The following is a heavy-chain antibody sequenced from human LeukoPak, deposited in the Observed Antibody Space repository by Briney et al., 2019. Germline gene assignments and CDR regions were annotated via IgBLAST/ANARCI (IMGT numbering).Heavy chain of an antibody. V-gene: IGHV1-18*01. CDR1: GYTFTSYG. Sequence: VASVNVSCKASGYTFTSYGISWVRQAPGQGLEWMGWISAYNGNTNYAQKLQGRVTMTTDTSTSTAYMELRSLRSDDTAVYYCARDPWSGYYDSSGYSLLGFDIWGQGTMVTVSS. J-gene: IGHJ3*02. CDR2: ISAYNGNT. D-gene: IGHD3-22*01. CDR3: ARDPWSGYYDSSGYSLLGFDI.